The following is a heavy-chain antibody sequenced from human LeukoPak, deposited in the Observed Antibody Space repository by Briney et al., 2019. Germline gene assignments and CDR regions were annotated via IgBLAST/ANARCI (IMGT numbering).Heavy chain of an antibody. CDR3: ARFTPQGYGWGGYNRFDP. CDR2: IYYSGST. CDR1: GGSISSYY. J-gene: IGHJ5*02. D-gene: IGHD3-16*01. V-gene: IGHV4-59*01. Sequence: NASETLSLTCTVSGGSISSYYWSWIRQPPGKGLEWIGYIYYSGSTNYNPSLKSRVTISLDTSKNQFSLNLTSVTAADTAVYYCARFTPQGYGWGGYNRFDPWGQGTLVTVSS.